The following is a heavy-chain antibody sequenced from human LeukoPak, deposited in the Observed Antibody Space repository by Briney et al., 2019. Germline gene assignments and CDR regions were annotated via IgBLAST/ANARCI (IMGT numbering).Heavy chain of an antibody. D-gene: IGHD6-19*01. CDR1: GYTFTSYY. Sequence: ASVKVSCKASGYTFTSYYMHWVRQAPGQGLEWMGIINPSGGSTSYAQKFQGRVAMTRDTSTSTVYMELSSLRSEDTAVYYCARVVRSGPADYWGQGTLVTVSS. J-gene: IGHJ4*02. CDR2: INPSGGST. CDR3: ARVVRSGPADY. V-gene: IGHV1-46*01.